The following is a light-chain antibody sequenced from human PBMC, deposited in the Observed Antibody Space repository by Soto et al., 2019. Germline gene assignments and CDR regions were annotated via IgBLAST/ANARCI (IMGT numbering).Light chain of an antibody. CDR3: SSYAGSNNFCV. CDR1: SSDVGGYNY. V-gene: IGLV2-8*01. CDR2: EVS. Sequence: QSALTQPPSASGSPGQSVTISCTGTSSDVGGYNYVSWYQHHPGKAPKLMIYEVSKRPSGVPDRFSGSKSGNTASLTVSGLQAEDEADYYCSSYAGSNNFCVFGTGTKVTVL. J-gene: IGLJ1*01.